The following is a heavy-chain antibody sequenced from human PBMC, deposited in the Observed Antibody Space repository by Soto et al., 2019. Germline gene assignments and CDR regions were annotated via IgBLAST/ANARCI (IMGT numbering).Heavy chain of an antibody. J-gene: IGHJ4*02. CDR1: GGSISSSSYY. D-gene: IGHD2-2*01. Sequence: KASETLSLTCTVSGGSISSSSYYWGWIRQPPGKGLEWIGSIYYSGSTYYNPSLKSGVTISVDTSKNQFSLKLSSVTAADTAVYYCAREGSIVVVPAAMGFDYWGQGTLVTVSS. V-gene: IGHV4-39*02. CDR2: IYYSGST. CDR3: AREGSIVVVPAAMGFDY.